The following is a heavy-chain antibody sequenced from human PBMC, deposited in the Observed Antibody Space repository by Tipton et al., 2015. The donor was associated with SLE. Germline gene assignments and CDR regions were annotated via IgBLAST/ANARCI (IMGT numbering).Heavy chain of an antibody. CDR2: TYYSGNT. V-gene: IGHV4-31*03. J-gene: IGHJ2*01. Sequence: LSLTCTVSGGSISSGGYYWSWIRQHPGKGLEWIGYTYYSGNTYYNPSLKSRVTISVDTSENQFSLKLSSVTAADTAVYHCARDAKCPITSAEYFDLWGRGTQVTVSS. CDR3: ARDAKCPITSAEYFDL. CDR1: GGSISSGGYY. D-gene: IGHD5-12*01.